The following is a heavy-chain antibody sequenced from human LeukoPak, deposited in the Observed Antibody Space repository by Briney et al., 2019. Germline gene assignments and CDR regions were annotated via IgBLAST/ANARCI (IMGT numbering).Heavy chain of an antibody. J-gene: IGHJ4*02. CDR2: IYHGGST. CDR3: ARGVVCYGSGSLDLISYYFDY. D-gene: IGHD3-10*01. CDR1: GGSISSGGYS. V-gene: IGHV4-30-2*01. Sequence: PSQTLSLTCAVSGGSISSGGYSWSWIRQPPGKGLEWIGYIYHGGSTYYNPSLKSRVTTSVDRSKYQFSLKLSSVTAADTAVYYCARGVVCYGSGSLDLISYYFDYWGQGTLVTVSS.